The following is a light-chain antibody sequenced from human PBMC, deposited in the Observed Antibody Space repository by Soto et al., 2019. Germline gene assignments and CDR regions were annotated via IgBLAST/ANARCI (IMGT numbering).Light chain of an antibody. CDR2: GAS. CDR1: QSVSSSY. V-gene: IGKV3-20*01. J-gene: IGKJ2*01. Sequence: EIGWTQSPGTLSLSPGERATLSCRASQSVSSSYLAWYQQKPGQAPRLLIYGASSRATGIPDRFSGSGSGTDFTLTISILEPEDFAVYYCQQYGSSPYTFGQGTKLEIK. CDR3: QQYGSSPYT.